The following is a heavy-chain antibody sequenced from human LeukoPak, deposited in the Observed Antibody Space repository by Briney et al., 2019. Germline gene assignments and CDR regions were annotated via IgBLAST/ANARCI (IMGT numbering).Heavy chain of an antibody. J-gene: IGHJ4*02. V-gene: IGHV1-2*02. CDR1: GYTFTGYY. D-gene: IGHD1-26*01. Sequence: ASVKVSCKASGYTFTGYYMHWVRQAPGQGLEWMGWINPNSSGTNYAQKFQGRVTMTRDTSISTAYMELSRLRSDDTAVYYCARPYGGALDMGDWGQGTLVTVSS. CDR2: INPNSSGT. CDR3: ARPYGGALDMGD.